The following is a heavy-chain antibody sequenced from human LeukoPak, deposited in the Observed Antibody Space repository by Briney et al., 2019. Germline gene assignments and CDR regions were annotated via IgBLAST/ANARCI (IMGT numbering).Heavy chain of an antibody. Sequence: SETLSLTCAVSGYSISSSYYWGWIRQPPGKGLEWIGSIYYSGSTYYNPSLKSRVTISVDTSKNQFSLKLSSVTAADTAVYYCASSIVGATTAITLFDYWGQGALVTVSS. CDR3: ASSIVGATTAITLFDY. V-gene: IGHV4-38-2*01. D-gene: IGHD1-26*01. CDR1: GYSISSSYY. J-gene: IGHJ4*02. CDR2: IYYSGST.